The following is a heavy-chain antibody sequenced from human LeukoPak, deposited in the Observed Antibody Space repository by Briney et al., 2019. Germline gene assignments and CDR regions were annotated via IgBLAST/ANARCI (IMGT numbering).Heavy chain of an antibody. CDR3: AGSGWPRDY. J-gene: IGHJ4*02. D-gene: IGHD6-19*01. Sequence: GGSLTLSCAASGFTFSSYRMNWVRQAPGKGLEWVSYISSSSSSIYYADSVKGRFTISRDNAKHSLYLQMNSRRAEDTAVYYCAGSGWPRDYWGQGTLVTVSS. CDR1: GFTFSSYR. CDR2: ISSSSSSI. V-gene: IGHV3-48*04.